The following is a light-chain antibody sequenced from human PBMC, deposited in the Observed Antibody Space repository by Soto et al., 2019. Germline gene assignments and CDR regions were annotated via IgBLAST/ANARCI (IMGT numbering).Light chain of an antibody. V-gene: IGKV1-12*01. CDR1: KDIGTG. CDR2: GAS. J-gene: IGKJ2*01. CDR3: QQANTFPYT. Sequence: DTKLTKSPPSVFVSEGDRATITCRAGKDIGTGLAWYHQKPGQAPKLLIYGASSLQSGVPSRFSGSVSGTDFTLTISSLQPEDFAIYYCQQANTFPYTFGQGTKLEIK.